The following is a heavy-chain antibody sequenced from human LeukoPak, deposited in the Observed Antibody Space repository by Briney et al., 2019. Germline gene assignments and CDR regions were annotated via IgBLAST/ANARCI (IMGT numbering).Heavy chain of an antibody. CDR1: GFTFSSSW. J-gene: IGHJ3*02. Sequence: GGSLRLSCVASGFTFSSSWMTWVRQAPGMGLERVANIKADGTGKYYVDSVRGRFSISRDNAKNSLYLELNSLRAEDTGVYFCARDPYSLDAFDIWGQGTMVTVSS. D-gene: IGHD5-18*01. CDR3: ARDPYSLDAFDI. V-gene: IGHV3-7*01. CDR2: IKADGTGK.